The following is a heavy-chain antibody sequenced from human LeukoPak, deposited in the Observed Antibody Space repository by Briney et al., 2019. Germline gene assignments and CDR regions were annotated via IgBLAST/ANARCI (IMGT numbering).Heavy chain of an antibody. Sequence: GESLKISCKGSGYSFTSYGIGWARQMPGKGLEWMGIIYPGDSDIRYSPSFQGQVTISADKSISTAYLQRSSLKASDTAMYYCARRSYYDTSGNTPWFDPWGQGTLVTVSS. D-gene: IGHD3-22*01. CDR1: GYSFTSYG. CDR3: ARRSYYDTSGNTPWFDP. V-gene: IGHV5-51*01. J-gene: IGHJ5*02. CDR2: IYPGDSDI.